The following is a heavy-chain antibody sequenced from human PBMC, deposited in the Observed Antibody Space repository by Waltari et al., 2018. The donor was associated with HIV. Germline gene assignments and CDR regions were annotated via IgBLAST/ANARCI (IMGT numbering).Heavy chain of an antibody. V-gene: IGHV4-31*03. CDR1: GGSISSGGYY. CDR2: IYSSVST. J-gene: IGHJ6*02. D-gene: IGHD2-2*01. CDR3: ARGVGYCSSTSCYYYYYGMDV. Sequence: QVQLQESGPGLVKPSQTLSLTCTVPGGSISSGGYYWSWIRQHPGKGLEWFGYIYSSVSTYHNPSLKRRVTISVDTSKNQFSLKLSSVTAADTAVYYCARGVGYCSSTSCYYYYYGMDVWGQGTTVTVSS.